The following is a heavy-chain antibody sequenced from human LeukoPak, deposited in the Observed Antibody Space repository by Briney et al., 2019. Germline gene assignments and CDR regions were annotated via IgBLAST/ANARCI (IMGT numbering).Heavy chain of an antibody. J-gene: IGHJ4*02. Sequence: GGSLRLSCAASGFTFRSYAMHWVRQAPGKGLEWVAVISYDGSNKYYADSVKGRFTISRDNSKNTLYLQMNSLRAEDTAVYYCARGRHYYDSSGSNDYWGQGTLVTVSS. CDR3: ARGRHYYDSSGSNDY. CDR2: ISYDGSNK. D-gene: IGHD3-22*01. CDR1: GFTFRSYA. V-gene: IGHV3-30-3*01.